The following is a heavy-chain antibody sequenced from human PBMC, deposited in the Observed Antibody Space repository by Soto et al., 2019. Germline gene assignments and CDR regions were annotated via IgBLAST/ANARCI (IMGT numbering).Heavy chain of an antibody. CDR3: AIPTYGSGSWGEMDV. CDR1: GYTFTSYG. D-gene: IGHD3-10*01. V-gene: IGHV1-18*01. J-gene: IGHJ6*02. Sequence: GASVKVSCKASGYTFTSYGISWVRQAPGQGLEWMGWISAYNGNTNYAQKFQGWVTMTRDTSISTAYMELSRLRSDDTAVYYCAIPTYGSGSWGEMDVWGQGTTVTVSS. CDR2: ISAYNGNT.